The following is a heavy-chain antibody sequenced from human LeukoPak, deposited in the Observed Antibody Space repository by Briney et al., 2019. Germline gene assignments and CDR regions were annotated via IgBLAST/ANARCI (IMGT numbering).Heavy chain of an antibody. Sequence: ASVKVSCKASGGTFSSYAISWVRQAPGQGLEWMGGIIPIFGTANYAQKFQGRVTITADESTSTAYMELSSLRSEDTAVYYCARESGDDFWSENWYYMDVWGKGTTVTVSS. J-gene: IGHJ6*03. CDR1: GGTFSSYA. V-gene: IGHV1-69*13. CDR3: ARESGDDFWSENWYYMDV. D-gene: IGHD3-3*01. CDR2: IIPIFGTA.